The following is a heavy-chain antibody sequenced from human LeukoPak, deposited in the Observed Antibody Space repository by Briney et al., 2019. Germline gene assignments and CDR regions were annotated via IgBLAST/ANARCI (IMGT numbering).Heavy chain of an antibody. J-gene: IGHJ5*02. D-gene: IGHD4-17*01. CDR1: GGSISSGGYY. CDR2: IYYSGST. Sequence: SQTLSLTCTVSGGSISSGGYYWSWLRQHPGKGLEWIGYIYYSGSTYYNPSLKSRVTISVDTSKNQFSLKLSSVTAADTAVYYCATTPPYGDYVWFDPWGQGTLVTVSS. V-gene: IGHV4-31*03. CDR3: ATTPPYGDYVWFDP.